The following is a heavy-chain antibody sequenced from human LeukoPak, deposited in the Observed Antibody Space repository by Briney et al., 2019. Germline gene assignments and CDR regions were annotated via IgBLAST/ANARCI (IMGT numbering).Heavy chain of an antibody. D-gene: IGHD3-10*01. Sequence: GGSLRLSCAASGFTFSSYAMSWVRQAPGTGLYWVSTISGSAAYTYYADSVKGRFTISRDNSKNTLYLQMNSLRAEDTAVYYCVKTAYDSGSRFNDGWGQGTLVTVSS. CDR1: GFTFSSYA. V-gene: IGHV3-23*01. J-gene: IGHJ4*02. CDR3: VKTAYDSGSRFNDG. CDR2: ISGSAAYT.